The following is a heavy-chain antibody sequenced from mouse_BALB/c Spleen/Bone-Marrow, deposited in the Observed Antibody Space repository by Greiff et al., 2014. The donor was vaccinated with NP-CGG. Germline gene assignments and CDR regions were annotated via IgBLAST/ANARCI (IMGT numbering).Heavy chain of an antibody. J-gene: IGHJ1*01. CDR3: ARNRYDWYFDD. Sequence: VQLQQSGAELARPGASVKMSCKASGYTFTSYTMHWVKQRPGQGLEWIGYINPSSGYTNYNQKFKDKATLTADKSSSTAYMQLSSLTSEDSAVYYCARNRYDWYFDDWGAGTTVTVSS. CDR1: GYTFTSYT. CDR2: INPSSGYT. V-gene: IGHV1-4*01. D-gene: IGHD2-14*01.